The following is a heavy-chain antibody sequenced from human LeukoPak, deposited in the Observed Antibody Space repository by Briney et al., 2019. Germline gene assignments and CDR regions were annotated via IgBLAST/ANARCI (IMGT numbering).Heavy chain of an antibody. J-gene: IGHJ6*03. CDR3: ARDGEISTISSGWYGGYCYYMDV. CDR1: GGSFPNYA. Sequence: ASVKVSCKASGGSFPNYAISWVRQAPGQGLEWMGGIIPIFGTTKYAQNLQGRLSFSADESTTTAYMELRSLRSDDTAVYYCARDGEISTISSGWYGGYCYYMDVWGKGTTVTVSS. D-gene: IGHD6-19*01. V-gene: IGHV1-69*13. CDR2: IIPIFGTT.